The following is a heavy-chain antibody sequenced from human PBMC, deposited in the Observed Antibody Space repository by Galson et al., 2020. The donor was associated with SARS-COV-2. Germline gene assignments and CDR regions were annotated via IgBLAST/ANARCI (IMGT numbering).Heavy chain of an antibody. CDR2: VGSGKT. V-gene: IGHV1-58*01. CDR3: AAFVARPVY. J-gene: IGHJ4*02. D-gene: IGHD6-6*01. Sequence: VGSGKTNYAQNFQERVTITRDMSTSTAYMELSSLTYEDTAVYYCAAFVARPVYWGQGTLVTVSS.